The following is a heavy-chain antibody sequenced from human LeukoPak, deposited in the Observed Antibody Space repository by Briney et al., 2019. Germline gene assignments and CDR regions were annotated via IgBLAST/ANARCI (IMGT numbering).Heavy chain of an antibody. D-gene: IGHD3-3*01. CDR1: EFTFSSYA. V-gene: IGHV3-30-3*01. Sequence: GGSLRLSCAASEFTFSSYAFHWVRQAPGKGLEWVAFISYDGSNKFYADSVKGRFTISRDNSKNTLYLQMNSLRAEDTAVYYCARDFGPTYCILDYWGQGTLVTVSS. CDR2: ISYDGSNK. CDR3: ARDFGPTYCILDY. J-gene: IGHJ4*02.